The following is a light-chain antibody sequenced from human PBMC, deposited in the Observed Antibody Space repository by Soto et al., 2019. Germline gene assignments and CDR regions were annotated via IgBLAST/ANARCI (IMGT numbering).Light chain of an antibody. CDR2: GVS. V-gene: IGLV2-8*01. Sequence: QSVLTQPPSASGSPGQSVTISCTGTSSDVGGYNYVSWYQQLPGKAPKLMIYGVSKRPSGVPDRFSGSKSGNTASLTVSGLQAEDEADYYCSSYEGSNHYVFGTGTKVTVL. CDR1: SSDVGGYNY. CDR3: SSYEGSNHYV. J-gene: IGLJ1*01.